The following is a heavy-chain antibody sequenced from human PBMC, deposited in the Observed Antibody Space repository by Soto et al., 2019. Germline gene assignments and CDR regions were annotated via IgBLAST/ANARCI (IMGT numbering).Heavy chain of an antibody. CDR1: GYPFTSYY. D-gene: IGHD3-10*01. V-gene: IGHV1-46*01. CDR2: INPSGGST. J-gene: IGHJ4*02. CDR3: ARLGNTGPADDY. Sequence: ASVQVSCKASGYPFTSYYMHWVRQAPGQGLEWMGMINPSGGSTTYAQKFQGRVTMTRDTSKNQFSLQLNSVTPEDTAVYYCARLGNTGPADDYWGQGTLVTVSS.